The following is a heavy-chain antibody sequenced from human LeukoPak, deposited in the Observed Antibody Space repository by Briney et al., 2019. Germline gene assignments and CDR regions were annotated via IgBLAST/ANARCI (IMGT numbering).Heavy chain of an antibody. V-gene: IGHV3-21*01. CDR2: ISSSSSYI. Sequence: GGSLRLSCAASGFTFSSYSMNWVRQAPGKGLEWVSSISSSSSYIYYADSVKGRFTISRDNAKNSLYLRMNSLRAEDTAVYYCARDLDLGVTRWLEPEFDYWGQGTLVTVSS. CDR1: GFTFSSYS. J-gene: IGHJ4*02. D-gene: IGHD5-24*01. CDR3: ARDLDLGVTRWLEPEFDY.